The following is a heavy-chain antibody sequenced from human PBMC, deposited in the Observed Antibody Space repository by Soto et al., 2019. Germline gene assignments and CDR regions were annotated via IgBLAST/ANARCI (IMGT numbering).Heavy chain of an antibody. Sequence: QVQLVQSETEVKKPGASVKVSCKASSYIFTNYDITWVRQAPGQGLEWMGWVSGYTGNTKYAQKFQDRVTMTTDTSTSTVYMELRSLRSDDTAVYYCARFGSAPYYYYGVDVWGQGTTVFVSS. CDR2: VSGYTGNT. D-gene: IGHD3-10*01. CDR1: SYIFTNYD. CDR3: ARFGSAPYYYYGVDV. V-gene: IGHV1-18*01. J-gene: IGHJ6*02.